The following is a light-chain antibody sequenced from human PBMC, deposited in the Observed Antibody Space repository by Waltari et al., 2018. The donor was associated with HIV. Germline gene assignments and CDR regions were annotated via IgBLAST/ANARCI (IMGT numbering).Light chain of an antibody. J-gene: IGLJ3*02. CDR1: SSNFGSGF. CDR3: GTWDSSVGAAV. Sequence: QSVLTQPPSVSAAPGQKVTISCSGSSSNFGSGFVSWYQHLPGAAPRLLIYEITKLPSWIADGFSGSKSGTSATLGSTGLQTGDEADYYCGTWDSSVGAAVFGGGTRLTVL. CDR2: EIT. V-gene: IGLV1-51*02.